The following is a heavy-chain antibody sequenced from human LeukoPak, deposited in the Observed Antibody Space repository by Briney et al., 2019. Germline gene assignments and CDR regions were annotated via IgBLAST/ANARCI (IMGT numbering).Heavy chain of an antibody. CDR3: ARVFRDYDSSGYYSIDFDY. V-gene: IGHV3-23*01. Sequence: PGGSLTLSCAASGFTFSSYAMSRVRQAPGKGLEWVSSISNSVGSTYYADSVKGRFSISRDNSKNTLCLQMNSLRAEDTAVYYCARVFRDYDSSGYYSIDFDYWGQGTLVTVSS. D-gene: IGHD3-22*01. CDR2: ISNSVGST. J-gene: IGHJ4*02. CDR1: GFTFSSYA.